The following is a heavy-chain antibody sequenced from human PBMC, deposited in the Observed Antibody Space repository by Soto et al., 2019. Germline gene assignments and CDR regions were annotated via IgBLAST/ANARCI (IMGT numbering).Heavy chain of an antibody. CDR1: GGSVSSGNYY. D-gene: IGHD2-2*01. J-gene: IGHJ1*01. CDR2: VYYSVST. Sequence: KPSETLSLTCTVSGGSVSSGNYYWSWIRQPPGKGLEWIAYVYYSVSTNYNPSLKSRVTISVDTSKNQFSLKLSSVTAADTAVYYCARGNQDFQHWGQGTMVTVYS. V-gene: IGHV4-61*01. CDR3: ARGNQDFQH.